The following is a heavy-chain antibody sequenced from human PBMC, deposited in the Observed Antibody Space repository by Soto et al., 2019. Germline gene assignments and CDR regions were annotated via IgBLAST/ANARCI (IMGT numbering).Heavy chain of an antibody. CDR1: GFTFSSYA. CDR2: ISGSGDST. Sequence: EVQLLESGGGLVQPGGSLRLSCAASGFTFSSYAMRWVRQAPVKGLEWVSAISGSGDSTYYADSVKGRFTISRDNSKNTLYPQMNSLRGEETAVYFWARPGSGSHFDYWGQGTLVTVSS. CDR3: ARPGSGSHFDY. D-gene: IGHD1-26*01. J-gene: IGHJ4*02. V-gene: IGHV3-23*01.